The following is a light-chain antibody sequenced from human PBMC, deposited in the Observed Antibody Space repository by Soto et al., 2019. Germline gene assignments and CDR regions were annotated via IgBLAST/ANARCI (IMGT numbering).Light chain of an antibody. CDR3: QQSYSTPMYT. V-gene: IGKV1-39*01. CDR2: AAS. Sequence: DIQMPQSPSSLSASVGDRVTITCRASQSISSYLNWYQQKPGKAPKLLIYAASSLQSGVPSRFSGSGSGTDFPLTISSLRPEDFATDDCQQSYSTPMYTFGQGTKLEIK. J-gene: IGKJ2*01. CDR1: QSISSY.